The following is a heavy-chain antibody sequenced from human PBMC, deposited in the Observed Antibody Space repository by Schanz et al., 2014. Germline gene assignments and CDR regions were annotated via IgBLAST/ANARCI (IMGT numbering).Heavy chain of an antibody. Sequence: QVQLQESGPGLVKPSETLSLTCTVSAAFISRYYWRWVRQAPGKGLEWIGYVNYIGSTKYNPSLESRVTISADTSKKQFSLKMTSVTTADTAVYYCAKDLISGWSGFDYWGQGTLVTVSS. V-gene: IGHV4-59*01. J-gene: IGHJ4*02. CDR1: AAFISRYY. D-gene: IGHD6-19*01. CDR3: AKDLISGWSGFDY. CDR2: VNYIGST.